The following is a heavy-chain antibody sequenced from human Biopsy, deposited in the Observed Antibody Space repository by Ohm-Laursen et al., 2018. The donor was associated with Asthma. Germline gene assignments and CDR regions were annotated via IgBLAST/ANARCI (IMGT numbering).Heavy chain of an antibody. J-gene: IGHJ3*01. V-gene: IGHV1-3*04. CDR1: GYNFISFA. D-gene: IGHD3-9*01. Sequence: ASVKPSCKASGYNFISFAIHWVRQAPGQRLGWRGWVNTGNADTKHSQKFQGRVTITRDTSASTAYMELRSLRSEDTATYYCARTYYDFLTGQVKDVFGVWGQGTMVTVSS. CDR3: ARTYYDFLTGQVKDVFGV. CDR2: VNTGNADT.